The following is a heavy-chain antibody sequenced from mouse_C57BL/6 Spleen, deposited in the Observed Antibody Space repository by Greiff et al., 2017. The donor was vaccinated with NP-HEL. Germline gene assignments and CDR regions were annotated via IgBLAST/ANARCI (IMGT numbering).Heavy chain of an antibody. D-gene: IGHD2-4*01. V-gene: IGHV1-81*01. J-gene: IGHJ2*01. CDR3: ARRDDYGGGY. Sequence: QVQLQQSGAELARPGASVKLSCKASGYTFTSYGISWVKQRTGQGLEWIGEIYPRSGNTYHNEKFKGKATLTADKSSSTAYMELRSLTSEDSAVYFCARRDDYGGGYWGQGTTLTVSS. CDR2: IYPRSGNT. CDR1: GYTFTSYG.